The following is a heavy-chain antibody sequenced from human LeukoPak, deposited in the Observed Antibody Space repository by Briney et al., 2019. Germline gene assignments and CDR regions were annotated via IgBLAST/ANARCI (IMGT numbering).Heavy chain of an antibody. CDR3: AKDRQGYGDGLLDY. CDR1: GFTFSSYA. V-gene: IGHV3-23*01. D-gene: IGHD4-17*01. J-gene: IGHJ4*02. Sequence: GGSLRLSCAASGFTFSSYAMSWVRQAPGRGLEWVSAISGSGGSTYYADSVKGRFTISRDNSKNTLYLQMNSLRAEDTAVYYCAKDRQGYGDGLLDYWGQGTLVTVSS. CDR2: ISGSGGST.